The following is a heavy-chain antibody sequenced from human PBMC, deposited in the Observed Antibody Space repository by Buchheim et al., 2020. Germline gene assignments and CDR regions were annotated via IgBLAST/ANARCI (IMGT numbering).Heavy chain of an antibody. CDR2: IYYRGCT. D-gene: IGHD2-21*01. Sequence: QVQLQESGPGLVTPSETLSLTCTVSGGPISSYYWSWIRQPPGKGLEWIGYIYYRGCTNYNPPLKSRVTISVDTSKNQFSLQLSSVTAAGTAVYYCARGGWVVERPFDPWGQGTL. J-gene: IGHJ5*02. CDR1: GGPISSYY. CDR3: ARGGWVVERPFDP. V-gene: IGHV4-59*01.